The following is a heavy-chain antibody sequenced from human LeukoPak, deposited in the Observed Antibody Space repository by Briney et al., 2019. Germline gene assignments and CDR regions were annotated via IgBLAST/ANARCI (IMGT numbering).Heavy chain of an antibody. D-gene: IGHD3-9*01. J-gene: IGHJ4*02. CDR3: ARDRTNRLRYFDWLLFDY. CDR1: GFTVSSNY. V-gene: IGHV3-53*01. CDR2: IYSGGST. Sequence: PGGSLRLSCAASGFTVSSNYMSWVRQAPGKGLEWVSVIYSGGSTYYADSVRGRFTISRDNSKNTLSLQMNSLRAEDTAVYYCARDRTNRLRYFDWLLFDYWGQGTLVTVSS.